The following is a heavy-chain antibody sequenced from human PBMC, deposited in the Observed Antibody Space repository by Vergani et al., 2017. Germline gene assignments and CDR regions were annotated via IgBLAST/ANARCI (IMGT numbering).Heavy chain of an antibody. Sequence: QVQLVQSGAEVKKPGSSVKVSCKASGGTFSSYTISWVRQAPGQGLEWMGRIIPILGIANYAQKFQGRVTITADKSTSTAYMELSSLRSEDTAVYYCARDGCSGGSRSTRSFDYWGQGTLVTVSS. V-gene: IGHV1-69*08. D-gene: IGHD2-15*01. CDR2: IIPILGIA. J-gene: IGHJ4*02. CDR3: ARDGCSGGSRSTRSFDY. CDR1: GGTFSSYT.